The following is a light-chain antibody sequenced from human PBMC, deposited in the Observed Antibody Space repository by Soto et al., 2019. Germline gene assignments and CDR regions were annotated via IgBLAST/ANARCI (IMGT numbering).Light chain of an antibody. Sequence: QSALTQPASVSGSPGQSITISCSGSSSDIGAYNYVSWYQQRPDKAPTLIIFDVTNRPSGVSDRFSGSKSGNTASLTISGLQVEDEADYFCSSYTVSSAPVVFGGGTKLTVL. V-gene: IGLV2-14*03. CDR1: SSDIGAYNY. CDR2: DVT. CDR3: SSYTVSSAPVV. J-gene: IGLJ2*01.